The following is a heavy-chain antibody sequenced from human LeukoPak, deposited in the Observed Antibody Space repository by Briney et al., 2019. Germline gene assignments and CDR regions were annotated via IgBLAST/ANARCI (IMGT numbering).Heavy chain of an antibody. Sequence: GPSVKVSCKASGGTFSSYAISWVRQAPGQGLEWMGRIIPILGIANYAQKFQGKVTITADKSTSTAYMELSSLRSEDTAVYYCARDLGWSSGPMLHYWGQGTLVTVSS. CDR1: GGTFSSYA. J-gene: IGHJ4*02. D-gene: IGHD6-19*01. CDR3: ARDLGWSSGPMLHY. V-gene: IGHV1-69*04. CDR2: IIPILGIA.